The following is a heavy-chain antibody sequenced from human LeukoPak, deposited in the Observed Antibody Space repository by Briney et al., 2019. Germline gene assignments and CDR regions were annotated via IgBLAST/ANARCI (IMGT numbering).Heavy chain of an antibody. Sequence: PGGSLRLSCAASGFTFSSYGMHWVRQAPGKGLEWVAVISYDGSNKYYADSVKGRFTISRDNSKNTLYLQMNSLRAEDTAVYYCAKASYYDSSGDYWGQGTLVTVS. D-gene: IGHD3-22*01. CDR1: GFTFSSYG. J-gene: IGHJ4*02. CDR2: ISYDGSNK. V-gene: IGHV3-30*18. CDR3: AKASYYDSSGDY.